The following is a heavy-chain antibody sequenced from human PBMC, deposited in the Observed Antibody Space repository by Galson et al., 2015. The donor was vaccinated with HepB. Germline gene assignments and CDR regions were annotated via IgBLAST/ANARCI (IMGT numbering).Heavy chain of an antibody. D-gene: IGHD6-19*01. CDR1: GFTFSSYS. Sequence: SLRLSCAASGFTFSSYSMNWVRQAPGKGLEWVSYISTSSDTITYADSVKGRFTISRDNAKNSLYLQMNSLRDEDTAVYYCAAGRAVAGTQFDYWGQGTLDAVSS. CDR2: ISTSSDTI. CDR3: AAGRAVAGTQFDY. J-gene: IGHJ4*02. V-gene: IGHV3-48*02.